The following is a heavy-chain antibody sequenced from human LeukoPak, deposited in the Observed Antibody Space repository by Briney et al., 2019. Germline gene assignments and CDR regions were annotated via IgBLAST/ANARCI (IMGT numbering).Heavy chain of an antibody. J-gene: IGHJ4*02. CDR3: ARDRGGGYDKVHTYFDY. D-gene: IGHD5-12*01. V-gene: IGHV4-39*07. CDR1: GVSISSSSYY. CDR2: IYYSGST. Sequence: SETLSLTCNVSGVSISSSSYYWGWIRQPPGKGLEWIGSIYYSGSTYYNPSLKSRVTISVDTSKNQFSLKLSSVTAADTAVYYCARDRGGGYDKVHTYFDYWGQGTLVTVSS.